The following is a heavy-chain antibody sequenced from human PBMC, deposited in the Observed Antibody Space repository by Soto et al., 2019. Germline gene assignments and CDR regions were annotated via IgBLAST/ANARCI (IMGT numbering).Heavy chain of an antibody. D-gene: IGHD2-15*01. CDR1: GGSISSGDYY. J-gene: IGHJ4*02. Sequence: SETLSLTCTVSGGSISSGDYYWSWIRQPPGKGLEWIGYIYYSGSTYYNPSLKSRVTISVDTSKNQFSLKLSSVTAADTAVYYCARISGGSCYIDYWGQGTLVTVSS. CDR2: IYYSGST. V-gene: IGHV4-30-4*01. CDR3: ARISGGSCYIDY.